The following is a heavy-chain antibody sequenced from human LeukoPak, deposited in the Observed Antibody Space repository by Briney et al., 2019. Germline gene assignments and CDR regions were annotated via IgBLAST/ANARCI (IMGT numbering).Heavy chain of an antibody. CDR2: ISSSSSYL. CDR1: GFTFSSYS. D-gene: IGHD3-3*01. V-gene: IGHV3-21*01. CDR3: ARDGPITIFGVVSARFFDP. Sequence: GGSLRLSCAASGFTFSSYSMNWVRQAPGKGLEWVSSISSSSSYLYYADSVKGRFTISRDNAKNSLYLQMNSLRAEDTAVYYCARDGPITIFGVVSARFFDPWGQGTLVTVSS. J-gene: IGHJ5*02.